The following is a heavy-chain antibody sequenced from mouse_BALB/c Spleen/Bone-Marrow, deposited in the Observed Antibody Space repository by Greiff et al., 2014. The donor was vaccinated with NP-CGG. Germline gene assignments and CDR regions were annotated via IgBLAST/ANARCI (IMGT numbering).Heavy chain of an antibody. V-gene: IGHV2-9*02. CDR2: ILVGGIT. D-gene: IGHD2-3*01. Sequence: DPVPGLVAPPQSLSITCTVSGSSLTSYGVYWVCQPPGKGLEWLGVILVGGITNFNLALMSRLSISKDNSKSQVFLKMNSLQADDAAMYCCTRVYRWYFDVWGEGTTVTVSS. CDR1: GSSLTSYG. J-gene: IGHJ1*01. CDR3: TRVYRWYFDV.